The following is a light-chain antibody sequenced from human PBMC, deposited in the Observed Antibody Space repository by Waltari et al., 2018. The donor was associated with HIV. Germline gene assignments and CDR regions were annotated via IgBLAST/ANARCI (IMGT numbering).Light chain of an antibody. CDR1: NSAIGRNS. Sequence: SVLTQPPSTSGTPGPRVTMSCSGSNSAIGRNSVFWYQQFPGTPPKLLISRNSLRPSGVPDRFSASKSGTSASLAIDGLRSEDEADYYCASWDDSLGVLFGGGTKLTVL. J-gene: IGLJ2*01. CDR2: RNS. CDR3: ASWDDSLGVL. V-gene: IGLV1-47*01.